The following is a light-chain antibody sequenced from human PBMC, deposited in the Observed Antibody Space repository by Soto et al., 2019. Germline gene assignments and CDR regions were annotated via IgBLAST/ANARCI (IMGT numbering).Light chain of an antibody. Sequence: EIVLTQSPGTLSLSPGERATLSCRASQSVSSSYLAWYQQKPGQAPRLLIHGASSRATGIPDRFSGSGSGTDFTLTISRLEPEDFAVYYCQQYGSSPETLGQGTKVEIK. CDR2: GAS. V-gene: IGKV3-20*01. CDR3: QQYGSSPET. CDR1: QSVSSSY. J-gene: IGKJ1*01.